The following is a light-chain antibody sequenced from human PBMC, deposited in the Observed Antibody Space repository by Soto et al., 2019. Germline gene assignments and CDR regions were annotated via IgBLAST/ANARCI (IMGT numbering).Light chain of an antibody. CDR1: QSVSSSY. V-gene: IGKV3-20*01. J-gene: IGKJ4*01. Sequence: EIVMTQSPATLSLSPGERATLSCRASQSVSSSYLAWYQQKPGQAPRLLIYGASIRATGIPDRFSGSGSGTDFTLTVSRLETEDFAVYYCQQYGSTPLTFGGGTKVDI. CDR2: GAS. CDR3: QQYGSTPLT.